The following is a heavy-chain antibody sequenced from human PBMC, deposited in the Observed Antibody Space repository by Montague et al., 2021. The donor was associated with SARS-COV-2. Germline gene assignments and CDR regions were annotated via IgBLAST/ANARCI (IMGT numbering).Heavy chain of an antibody. J-gene: IGHJ4*02. CDR1: GGSTSNSAYY. CDR3: ASQGLYYYSSGSNDY. V-gene: IGHV4-39*01. CDR2: IYYGGST. D-gene: IGHD3-10*01. Sequence: SETLSLTCAVSGGSTSNSAYYWGWIRQPPGKGLEWIGSIYYGGSTYRNPSLKSRVTISVDTSKNQFSLKLNSVTAADTAVYYCASQGLYYYSSGSNDYWGQGTPVTVSS.